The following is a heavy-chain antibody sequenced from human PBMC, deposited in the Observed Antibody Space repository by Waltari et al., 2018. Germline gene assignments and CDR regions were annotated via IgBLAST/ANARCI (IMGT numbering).Heavy chain of an antibody. CDR3: ARYVRPIYYMDV. V-gene: IGHV3-7*04. D-gene: IGHD3-10*02. CDR2: IKQDGSEK. Sequence: EVQLVESGGGLVQPGGSLRLSCVASGFTFSSYFMSWLRQDPGKGLEWVANIKQDGSEKYYVDSVKGRFTISRDNAENSLSLQMNSLRAEDTAVYYCARYVRPIYYMDVWGKGTTVTVSS. J-gene: IGHJ6*03. CDR1: GFTFSSYF.